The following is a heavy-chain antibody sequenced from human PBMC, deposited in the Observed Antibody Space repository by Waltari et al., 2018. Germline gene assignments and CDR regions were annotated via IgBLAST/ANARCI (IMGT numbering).Heavy chain of an antibody. V-gene: IGHV3-30-3*01. D-gene: IGHD3-9*01. CDR1: GFTFSSSA. Sequence: QVQLVESGGGVVQPGRSLRLSCAASGFTFSSSAMHWVRQAPGKGLEWVAVISYDGSNKYYADSVKGRFTISRDNSKNTLYLQMNSLRAEDTAVYYCARESMGRYFDWLLYSWGQGTLVTVSS. CDR3: ARESMGRYFDWLLYS. CDR2: ISYDGSNK. J-gene: IGHJ4*02.